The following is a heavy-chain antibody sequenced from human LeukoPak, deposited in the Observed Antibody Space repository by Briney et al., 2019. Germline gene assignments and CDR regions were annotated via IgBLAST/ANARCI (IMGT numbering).Heavy chain of an antibody. CDR2: ISSSSSYI. J-gene: IGHJ4*02. Sequence: PGGSPRLSCAASGFTFSSYSMNWVRQAPGKGLEWVSSISSSSSYIYYADSVKGRFTISRDNAKNSLYLQMNSLRAEDTAVYYCARGYCSGGSCYPLFDYWGQGTLVTVSS. CDR1: GFTFSSYS. CDR3: ARGYCSGGSCYPLFDY. V-gene: IGHV3-21*01. D-gene: IGHD2-15*01.